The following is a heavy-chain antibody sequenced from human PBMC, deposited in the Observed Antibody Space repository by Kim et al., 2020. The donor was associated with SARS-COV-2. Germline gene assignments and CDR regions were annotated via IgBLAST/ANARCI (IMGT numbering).Heavy chain of an antibody. CDR3: ARVRGVG. J-gene: IGHJ1*01. CDR1: GGSIRNDDFY. D-gene: IGHD1-26*01. Sequence: SETLSLTCTVSGGSIRNDDFYWSWIRQSPGKGLEWIGYIFYSGSTYYNPSLRSQVTMSLGPSRNQFSLKLTSSTAADTAVYYCARVRGVGWG. V-gene: IGHV4-30-4*01. CDR2: IFYSGST.